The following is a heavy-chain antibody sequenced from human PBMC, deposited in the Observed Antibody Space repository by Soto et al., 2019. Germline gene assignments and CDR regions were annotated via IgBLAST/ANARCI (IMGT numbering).Heavy chain of an antibody. V-gene: IGHV5-51*01. CDR1: GYTFTSSW. CDR2: IYPENSDT. J-gene: IGHJ1*01. Sequence: PGESMQISCKGSGYTFTSSWIGWVRQMPGKGLEWMGIIYPENSDTRYSPSFQGQVTISVDKSIRTAYLQWRSLKASDTAMYYCLRPDRSGYYPYCGQGTLVIVS. D-gene: IGHD3-22*01. CDR3: LRPDRSGYYPY.